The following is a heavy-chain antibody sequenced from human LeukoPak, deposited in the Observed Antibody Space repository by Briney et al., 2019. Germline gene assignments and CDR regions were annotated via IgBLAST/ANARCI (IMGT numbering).Heavy chain of an antibody. V-gene: IGHV3-30-3*01. CDR2: ISYDGSNK. J-gene: IGHJ4*02. CDR3: ARDATMVRGVTNFDY. CDR1: GFTFSSYA. Sequence: HPGRSLRLSCAASGFTFSSYAMHWVRQAPGKGLEWVAVISYDGSNKYYADSVKGRFTISRDNSENTLYLQMNSLRAEDTAVYYCARDATMVRGVTNFDYWGQGTLVTVSS. D-gene: IGHD3-10*01.